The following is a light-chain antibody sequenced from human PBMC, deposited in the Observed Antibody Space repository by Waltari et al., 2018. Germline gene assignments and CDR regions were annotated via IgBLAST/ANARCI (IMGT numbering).Light chain of an antibody. J-gene: IGKJ2*01. CDR1: QSLVDGGGNKF. CDR2: QIS. CDR3: MQALHPPYT. Sequence: DIVMTQSPLSLPVTPGEPASISCRSSQSLVDGGGNKFLEWYLQKPGQSPQLLIYQISNRACGVPDRISGSGSDTDFTLKITRVEAEDVGVYYCMQALHPPYTFGQGTKLEIK. V-gene: IGKV2-28*01.